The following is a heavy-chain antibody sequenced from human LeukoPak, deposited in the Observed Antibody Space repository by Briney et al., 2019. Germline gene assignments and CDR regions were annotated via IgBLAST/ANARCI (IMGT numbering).Heavy chain of an antibody. Sequence: GGSLRLSCAASGFTLSSYWMSWVRQAPGKGLEWVANIKQDGSEKYYVDSVKGRFTISRDNAKNSLYLQMNSLRAEDTAVYYCARDRVVVVVAATYYGMDVWGKGTTVTVSS. D-gene: IGHD2-15*01. CDR3: ARDRVVVVVAATYYGMDV. CDR2: IKQDGSEK. CDR1: GFTLSSYW. J-gene: IGHJ6*04. V-gene: IGHV3-7*03.